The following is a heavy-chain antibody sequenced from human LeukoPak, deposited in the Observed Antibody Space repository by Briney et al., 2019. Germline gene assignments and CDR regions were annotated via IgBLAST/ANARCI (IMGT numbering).Heavy chain of an antibody. J-gene: IGHJ6*03. CDR1: GYTFTRYY. CDR3: ARAPYYYDSSDYYYYYYYMDV. CDR2: INPNSGGT. V-gene: IGHV1-2*02. Sequence: ASVKVSCKASGYTFTRYYMHWVRQAPGQGLEWMGWINPNSGGTNYAQKFQGRVTMTRDTSISTAYMELSRLRSDDTAVYYCARAPYYYDSSDYYYYYYYMDVWGKGTTVTISS. D-gene: IGHD3-22*01.